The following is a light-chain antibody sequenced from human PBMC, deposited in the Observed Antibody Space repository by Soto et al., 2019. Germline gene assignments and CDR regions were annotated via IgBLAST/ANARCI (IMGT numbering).Light chain of an antibody. CDR2: EVT. Sequence: QSALTQPASVTGSPGQSITISCTGTSSDVGGYNHVSWYQQYPGTAPKLIIYEVTNRPSGVSDRFSGSKSGNTASLTLPGLQPEDEADYYCTSYTVRKSWVFGGGTKLTVL. CDR3: TSYTVRKSWV. J-gene: IGLJ3*02. V-gene: IGLV2-14*01. CDR1: SSDVGGYNH.